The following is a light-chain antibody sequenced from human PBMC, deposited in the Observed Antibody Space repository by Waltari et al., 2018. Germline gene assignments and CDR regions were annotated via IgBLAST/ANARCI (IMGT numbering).Light chain of an antibody. CDR2: GAS. Sequence: EIVLTQSPGTLSLSPGERATLPCRASQSVGSSYLAWYQQKPGQAPRLLIYGASSRATGIPDRFSGSGSGTDFTLTINRLEPEDFAVYYCQQYGSSRTFGQGTKVEIK. CDR1: QSVGSSY. J-gene: IGKJ1*01. CDR3: QQYGSSRT. V-gene: IGKV3-20*01.